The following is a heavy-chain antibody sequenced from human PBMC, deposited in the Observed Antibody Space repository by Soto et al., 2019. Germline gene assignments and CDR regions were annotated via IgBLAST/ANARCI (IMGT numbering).Heavy chain of an antibody. CDR1: GYTFTGYD. CDR2: LNPNSGNT. V-gene: IGHV1-8*02. CDR3: VGEKVGTTGVDF. D-gene: IGHD1-26*01. Sequence: QAQLVQSGAEVKKPGASVKVSSKASGYTFTGYDINGVLQATGQGLGWMGWLNPNSGNTGYAQNFQGRVTMTRDNSITRADMELPSLRDDDSAVYYCVGEKVGTTGVDFWGQGTLVTVSS. J-gene: IGHJ4*02.